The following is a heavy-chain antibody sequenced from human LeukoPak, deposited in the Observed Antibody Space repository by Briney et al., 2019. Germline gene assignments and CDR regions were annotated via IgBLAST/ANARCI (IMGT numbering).Heavy chain of an antibody. V-gene: IGHV1-46*01. CDR3: ARWGPYCSSTSCHEGGGGDY. J-gene: IGHJ4*02. D-gene: IGHD2-2*01. CDR1: GYTFTSYY. CDR2: INPSGGST. Sequence: ASGKVSCKASGYTFTSYYMHWVRQAPGQGLAWMGIINPSGGSTSYAQKFQGRVTMTRDTSTSTVYMELSSLRSEDTAVYYCARWGPYCSSTSCHEGGGGDYWGQGTLVTVSS.